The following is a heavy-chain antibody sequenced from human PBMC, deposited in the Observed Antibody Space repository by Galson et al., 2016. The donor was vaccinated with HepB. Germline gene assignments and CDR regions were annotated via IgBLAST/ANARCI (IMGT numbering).Heavy chain of an antibody. V-gene: IGHV1-46*01. CDR2: INPSGGTT. CDR1: GYTFTSYY. CDR3: ARGGGSWLQWLVEGGGRFDP. Sequence: SVKVSCKASGYTFTSYYMHWVRQAPGQGLEWMGIINPSGGTTSYAQKFQGRVTMTRDTSTSAVYMELSSLRSEDTAVYYCARGGGSWLQWLVEGGGRFDPWGQGTLATVSS. D-gene: IGHD6-19*01. J-gene: IGHJ5*02.